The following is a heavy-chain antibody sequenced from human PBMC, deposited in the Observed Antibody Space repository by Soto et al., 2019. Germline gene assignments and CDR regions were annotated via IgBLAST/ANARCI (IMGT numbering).Heavy chain of an antibody. V-gene: IGHV4-30-4*01. CDR3: ARDSRTPSGGMDV. CDR1: GGSMNSGDYH. J-gene: IGHJ6*02. Sequence: QVQLQESGPGLVKPSQTLSLTCTVSGGSMNSGDYHWTWIRQFPGKGLEWIGGIYYSASTYYNPALVSRITISLDTSKNQFSLKLTSVTAADTAVYYCARDSRTPSGGMDVWGQGTTVTVSS. CDR2: IYYSAST.